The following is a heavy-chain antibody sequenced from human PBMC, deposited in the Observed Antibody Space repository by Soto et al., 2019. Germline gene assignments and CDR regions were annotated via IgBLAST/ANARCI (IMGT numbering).Heavy chain of an antibody. Sequence: QLQLQESGPGLVKPSETLSLTCTVSGGSISSSSYYWGWIRQPPGKGLEWIGSIYYSGSTYYNPSPKRRATISLDTSKSPSSLKLSSVTAAATAGYYCARRSLAEIDYWGQGPLVTVSS. CDR2: IYYSGST. CDR3: ARRSLAEIDY. D-gene: IGHD3-3*02. CDR1: GGSISSSSYY. J-gene: IGHJ4*02. V-gene: IGHV4-39*01.